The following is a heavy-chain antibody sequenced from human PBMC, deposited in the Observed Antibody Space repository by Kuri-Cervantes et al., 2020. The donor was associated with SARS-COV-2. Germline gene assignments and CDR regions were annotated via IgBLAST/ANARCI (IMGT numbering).Heavy chain of an antibody. CDR2: INHSGST. CDR3: ARADIVVVPAAIVFSSRGWFDP. Sequence: SETLSLTCTVSGGSISSSSYYWGWIRQPPGKGLEWIGEINHSGSTNYDPSLKSRVTVSVDTSKNQFSLKLSSVTAADTAVYYCARADIVVVPAAIVFSSRGWFDPWGQGTLVTCAS. D-gene: IGHD2-2*01. J-gene: IGHJ5*02. CDR1: GGSISSSSYY. V-gene: IGHV4-39*07.